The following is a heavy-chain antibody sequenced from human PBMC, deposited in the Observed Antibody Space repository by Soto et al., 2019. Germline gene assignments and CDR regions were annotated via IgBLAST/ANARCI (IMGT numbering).Heavy chain of an antibody. D-gene: IGHD3-10*01. J-gene: IGHJ4*02. CDR1: GFTFSSYG. Sequence: GGSLRLSCAASGFTFSSYGMHWVRQAPGKGLEWVAVISYDGSNKYYADSVKGRFTISRDNSKNTLYLQMNSLRAEDTAVYYCAKTNYLVRFGELLMADYWGQGTLVTVSS. CDR2: ISYDGSNK. CDR3: AKTNYLVRFGELLMADY. V-gene: IGHV3-30*18.